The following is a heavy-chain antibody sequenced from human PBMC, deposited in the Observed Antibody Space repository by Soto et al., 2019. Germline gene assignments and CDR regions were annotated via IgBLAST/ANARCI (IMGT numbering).Heavy chain of an antibody. Sequence: ASVKVSCKASGYTFTSYGISWVRQAPGQGLEWMGWISAYNGNTNYAQKLQGRVTMTTDTSTNTAYMELRSLRSDDTAVYYCARDAIVVVVADDAFDIWGQGTMVTVSS. D-gene: IGHD2-15*01. J-gene: IGHJ3*02. CDR1: GYTFTSYG. CDR2: ISAYNGNT. CDR3: ARDAIVVVVADDAFDI. V-gene: IGHV1-18*01.